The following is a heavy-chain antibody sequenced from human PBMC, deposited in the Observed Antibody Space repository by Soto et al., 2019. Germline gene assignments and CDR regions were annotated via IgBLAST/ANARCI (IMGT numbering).Heavy chain of an antibody. J-gene: IGHJ4*02. CDR2: IWYDGRNK. CDR3: VRSSSNWGPDY. CDR1: GFTFSNYG. D-gene: IGHD7-27*01. V-gene: IGHV3-33*01. Sequence: QVQLVESGGGVVQPGRALRLSCAASGFTFSNYGMHWVRQAPGKGLEWVAVIWYDGRNKYYADSLKGRFPISRDNSKNTLYLQMNRLRVEDTAVYYCVRSSSNWGPDYWGQGTLVTVSS.